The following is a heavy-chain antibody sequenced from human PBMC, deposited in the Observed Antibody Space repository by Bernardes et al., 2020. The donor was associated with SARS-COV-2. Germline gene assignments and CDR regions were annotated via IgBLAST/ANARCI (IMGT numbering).Heavy chain of an antibody. CDR3: AAGPNWFDH. V-gene: IGHV1-58*01. CDR2: IDVDGGGT. Sequence: SVKVSCKASGITFTSSAVQWVRQSRGQRLEWIGWIDVDGGGTHCAQKFQERVTITWDMSTRAGYMELSSLRSEDTAVYYCAAGPNWFDHWGQGTLVTVSS. J-gene: IGHJ5*02. CDR1: GITFTSSA.